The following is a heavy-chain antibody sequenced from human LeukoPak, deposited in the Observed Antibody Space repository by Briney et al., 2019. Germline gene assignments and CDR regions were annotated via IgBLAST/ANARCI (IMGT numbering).Heavy chain of an antibody. CDR1: GFTFSSYE. Sequence: GGSLRLSCAASGFTFSSYEMNWVRQAPGKGLEWVSYISSSGSTIYYADSVKGRFTISRDNAKNSLYLQMNSLRAEDTAVYYCARDLWGPVHSGPNWFDPWGQGTLVTVSS. J-gene: IGHJ5*02. V-gene: IGHV3-48*03. D-gene: IGHD3-16*01. CDR2: ISSSGSTI. CDR3: ARDLWGPVHSGPNWFDP.